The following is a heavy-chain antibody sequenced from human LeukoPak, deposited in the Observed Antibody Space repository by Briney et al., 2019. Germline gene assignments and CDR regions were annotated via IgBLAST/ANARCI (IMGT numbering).Heavy chain of an antibody. CDR2: ISAYNGNT. V-gene: IGHV1-18*01. Sequence: ASVKVSCKASGYTFTSYGISWVRQAPGQGLEWMGWISAYNGNTNYAQKLQGRVTMTTDTSTSTAYMELSSLRSEDTAVYYCARGGEGFWSGFDAFDIWGQGTMVTVSS. D-gene: IGHD3-3*01. CDR1: GYTFTSYG. CDR3: ARGGEGFWSGFDAFDI. J-gene: IGHJ3*02.